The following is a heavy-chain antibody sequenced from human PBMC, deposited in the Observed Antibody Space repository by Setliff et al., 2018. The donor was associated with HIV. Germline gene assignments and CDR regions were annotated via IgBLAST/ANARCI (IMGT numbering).Heavy chain of an antibody. V-gene: IGHV3-74*01. CDR3: AKSLLVAGNDY. J-gene: IGHJ4*02. CDR1: GFTFSTYW. CDR2: IDNYGSIT. Sequence: GGSLRLSCAASGFTFSTYWVRQVPGKGLLWVSRIDNYGSITNYADSVKGRFTISRDNAKNMLYLQMNGLRAEDTAVYYCAKSLLVAGNDYWGQGTLVTVSS. D-gene: IGHD2-8*02.